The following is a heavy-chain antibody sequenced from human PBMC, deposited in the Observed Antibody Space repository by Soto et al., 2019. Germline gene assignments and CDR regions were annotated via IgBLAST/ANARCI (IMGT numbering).Heavy chain of an antibody. V-gene: IGHV1-58*02. Sequence: QMQLVQSGPEVKKPGTSVKVSCKASGFTFNKSAMQWVRQARGQRPEWIGWIVLGSGNTNYAQRFQERVTIIRDISTSTAYMELSSLRSEDTAVYYCAARISGGSYSYWGQGTLVTVSS. CDR1: GFTFNKSA. D-gene: IGHD1-26*01. CDR3: AARISGGSYSY. J-gene: IGHJ4*02. CDR2: IVLGSGNT.